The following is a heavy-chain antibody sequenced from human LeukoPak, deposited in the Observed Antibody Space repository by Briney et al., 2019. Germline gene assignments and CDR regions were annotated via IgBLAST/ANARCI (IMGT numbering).Heavy chain of an antibody. CDR2: ISVSRGNT. CDR1: GFTFSIYG. J-gene: IGHJ4*02. Sequence: PGGSLRLSCATSGFTFSIYGMSCVRQAPGKGLEWVSAISVSRGNTNYADSVKGRFTISRDNAKNTLYLQMNSLSAEDTAVYYCAKVELLLEINVGVSHLDSWGQGIQVTVSS. V-gene: IGHV3-23*01. CDR3: AKVELLLEINVGVSHLDS. D-gene: IGHD1-26*01.